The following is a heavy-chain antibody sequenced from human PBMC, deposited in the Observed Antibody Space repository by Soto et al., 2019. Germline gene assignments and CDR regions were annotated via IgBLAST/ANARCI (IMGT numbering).Heavy chain of an antibody. Sequence: GGSLRLSCAASGFTFSTYAMSWVRQAPGKGLEWVSAISGSGGSTYYADSVTGRFTISRDNSKNTLYLQMNSLRAEDTAVYYCATSFPYSSGWYEYYFHGMDVWGQGTTVTVSS. CDR3: ATSFPYSSGWYEYYFHGMDV. CDR1: GFTFSTYA. J-gene: IGHJ6*02. D-gene: IGHD6-19*01. CDR2: ISGSGGST. V-gene: IGHV3-23*01.